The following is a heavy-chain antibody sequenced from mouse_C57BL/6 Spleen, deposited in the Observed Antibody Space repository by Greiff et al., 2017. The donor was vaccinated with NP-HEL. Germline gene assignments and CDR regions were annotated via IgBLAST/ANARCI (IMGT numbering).Heavy chain of an antibody. J-gene: IGHJ1*03. V-gene: IGHV1-85*01. Sequence: QVHVKQSGPELVKPGASVKLSCKASGYTFTSYDINWVKQRPGQGLEWIGWIYPRDGSTKYNEKFKGKATLTVDTSSSTAYMELHSLTSEDSAVYFCARGGDYDDWYFDVWGTGTTVTVSS. CDR3: ARGGDYDDWYFDV. CDR2: IYPRDGST. D-gene: IGHD2-4*01. CDR1: GYTFTSYD.